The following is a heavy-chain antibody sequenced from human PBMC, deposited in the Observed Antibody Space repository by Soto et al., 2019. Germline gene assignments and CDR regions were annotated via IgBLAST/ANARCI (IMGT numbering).Heavy chain of an antibody. CDR1: GFTFSSYW. CDR2: VKPDGSYT. Sequence: GGSLRLSCAASGFTFSSYWMHWVRQVPEKGLLWVSRVKPDGSYTNYADSVKGRFTISRDNAKNTLYLLMNSLRVEDTAVYYCVANAYYFGQWGQGTLVTVSS. CDR3: VANAYYFGQ. V-gene: IGHV3-74*01. J-gene: IGHJ4*02.